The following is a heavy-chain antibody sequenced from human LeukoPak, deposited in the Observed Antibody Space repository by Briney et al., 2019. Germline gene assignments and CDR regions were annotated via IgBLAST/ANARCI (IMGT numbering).Heavy chain of an antibody. CDR2: INANTGST. D-gene: IGHD5-18*01. V-gene: IGHV1-2*02. Sequence: ASVKVSCKASGDTFTGYYIHWVRQAPGQGLEWMGWINANTGSTSYAQKFQDGVTMTRNTSINTAYMELSRLRSDDTAVYYCAKVRERGYSSKPFDLWGQGTMVTVSS. CDR3: AKVRERGYSSKPFDL. CDR1: GDTFTGYY. J-gene: IGHJ3*01.